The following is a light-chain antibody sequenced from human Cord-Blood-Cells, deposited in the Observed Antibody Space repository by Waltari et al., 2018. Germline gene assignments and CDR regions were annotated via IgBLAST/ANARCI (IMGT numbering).Light chain of an antibody. CDR3: MQGTHWPYT. CDR2: KVS. CDR1: QRLVYSDGNTN. J-gene: IGKJ2*01. V-gene: IGKV2-30*01. Sequence: DVVMNQSPLHPLVTLGTTASIPCSSSQRLVYSDGNTNLNWFQQRPGQSPRRLIYKVSNRDSGVPDRFSGSGSGTDFTLKISRVEAEDVGVYYCMQGTHWPYTFGQGTKLEIK.